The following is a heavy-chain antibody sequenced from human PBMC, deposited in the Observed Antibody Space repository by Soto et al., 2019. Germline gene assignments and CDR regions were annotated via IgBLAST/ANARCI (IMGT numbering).Heavy chain of an antibody. CDR2: ISYDGSNK. D-gene: IGHD2-15*01. Sequence: QVQLVESGGGMVQPGRSLRLSCAASGFTFSSYAMHWVRQAPGKGLEWVAVISYDGSNKYYADSVKGRFTISRDNSKNTLYLQMNSLRAEDTAVYYCATSLEVEQAFDIWGQGTMVTVSS. CDR3: ATSLEVEQAFDI. CDR1: GFTFSSYA. V-gene: IGHV3-30-3*01. J-gene: IGHJ3*02.